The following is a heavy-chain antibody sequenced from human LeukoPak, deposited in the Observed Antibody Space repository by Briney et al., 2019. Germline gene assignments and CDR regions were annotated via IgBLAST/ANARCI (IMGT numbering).Heavy chain of an antibody. V-gene: IGHV3-43*01. J-gene: IGHJ6*03. D-gene: IGHD1-26*01. CDR3: AKGTGAKYYYYMDV. Sequence: GGSLRLSCAASGFTFDDYTMHWVRQAPGKGLEWVSLISWDDGSTYYADSVKGRFTISRDNSKNSLYLQMNSLRTEDTALYYCAKGTGAKYYYYMDVWGKGTTVTVSS. CDR1: GFTFDDYT. CDR2: ISWDDGST.